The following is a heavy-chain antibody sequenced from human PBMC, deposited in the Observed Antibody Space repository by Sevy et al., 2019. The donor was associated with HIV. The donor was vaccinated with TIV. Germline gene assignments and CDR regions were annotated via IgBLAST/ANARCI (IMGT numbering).Heavy chain of an antibody. CDR1: SGFTFSSYW. CDR2: IKQDGTVK. Sequence: GGSLRLSCAASSGFTFSSYWMSWVRQAPGKGLEWVANIKQDGTVKQHVDSVRGRFTISRDNAKNSLYLQMNRLRVEDTAVYYCARGTYYYDSTGYYHDVFDVWGQGTMVTVSS. J-gene: IGHJ3*01. CDR3: ARGTYYYDSTGYYHDVFDV. D-gene: IGHD3-22*01. V-gene: IGHV3-7*03.